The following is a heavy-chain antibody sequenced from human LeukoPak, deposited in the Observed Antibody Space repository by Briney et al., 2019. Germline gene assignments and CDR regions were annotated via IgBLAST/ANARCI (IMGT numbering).Heavy chain of an antibody. CDR1: GGSINDYY. V-gene: IGHV4-59*01. CDR2: IYYRGAT. CDR3: ARCLKAYFDY. Sequence: SETLSLTCTVSGGSINDYYWNWIRQPPGKGLEWIGYIYYRGATNYNPSLKSRVTTSIDTSKKQFSLKLSSVSAADTAVYYCARCLKAYFDYWGQGTLVTVSS. J-gene: IGHJ4*02.